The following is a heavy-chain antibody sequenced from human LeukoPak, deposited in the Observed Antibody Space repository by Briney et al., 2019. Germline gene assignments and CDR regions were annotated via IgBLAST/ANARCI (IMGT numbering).Heavy chain of an antibody. D-gene: IGHD6-25*01. CDR1: GYTFTNYH. J-gene: IGHJ4*02. CDR3: ARTTSFTASGYDY. V-gene: IGHV1-8*03. Sequence: ASVKVSCKASGYTFTNYHINWVRQATGQGLEWMGWMNPNNGDSGYAQTFQGRVAITRDTSISTSYMELRSLSSDDTAVYFCARTTSFTASGYDYWGQGTLVTVSS. CDR2: MNPNNGDS.